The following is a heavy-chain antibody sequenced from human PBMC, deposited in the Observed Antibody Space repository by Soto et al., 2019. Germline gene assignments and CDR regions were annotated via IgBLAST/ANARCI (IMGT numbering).Heavy chain of an antibody. D-gene: IGHD6-13*01. V-gene: IGHV5-51*01. CDR3: ARVMGISAAGDAFDI. CDR2: IYPGDSDA. J-gene: IGHJ3*02. Sequence: PGESLKISCQGSGYRFTSYWIGWVRQMPGKGLEWMGIIYPGDSDARSSPSFQGQVTLSADKSISTAYLQWRSLKASDTATYYCARVMGISAAGDAFDIWGQGTMVTVSS. CDR1: GYRFTSYW.